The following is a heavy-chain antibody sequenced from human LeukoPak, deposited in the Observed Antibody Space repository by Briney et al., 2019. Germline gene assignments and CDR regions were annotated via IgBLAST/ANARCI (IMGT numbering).Heavy chain of an antibody. CDR3: ARHSLPGTTPFDY. CDR2: IKPSSGST. CDR1: GGTFSSYA. V-gene: IGHV1-46*01. Sequence: ASVKVSCKASGGTFSSYAISWVRQAPGQGLEWVGVIKPSSGSTTYAQKFQGRLTMTRDTSTSTVYMDLSSLRSEDTAIYYCARHSLPGTTPFDYWGQGTLVTVSS. D-gene: IGHD1-1*01. J-gene: IGHJ4*02.